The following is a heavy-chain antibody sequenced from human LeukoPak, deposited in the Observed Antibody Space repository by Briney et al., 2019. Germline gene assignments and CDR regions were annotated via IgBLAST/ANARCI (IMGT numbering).Heavy chain of an antibody. D-gene: IGHD2-15*01. J-gene: IGHJ4*02. CDR3: ARAPYCIGGSCHFDY. V-gene: IGHV3-7*03. CDR1: GFTSSSYW. Sequence: GGSLRLSCAVSGFTSSSYWMSWVRQAPGKGLEWVANIKQDGSEKYYVDSVKGRFTISRDNAKNSLYLQMNSLRAEDTAVYYCARAPYCIGGSCHFDYWGQGTLVTVSS. CDR2: IKQDGSEK.